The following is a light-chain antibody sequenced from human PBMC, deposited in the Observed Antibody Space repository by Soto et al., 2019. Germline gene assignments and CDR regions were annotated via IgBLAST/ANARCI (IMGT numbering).Light chain of an antibody. CDR1: QSVSSSY. J-gene: IGKJ1*01. CDR3: QQYNVYSWT. Sequence: EIVLTQSPGTLSLSPGERATLSCRASQSVSSSYLAWYQQKPGQAPRLLIYGASSRATGIPDRFSGSGSGTDFTLTISRLEPEDFATYYCQQYNVYSWTFGQGTKVDIK. V-gene: IGKV3-20*01. CDR2: GAS.